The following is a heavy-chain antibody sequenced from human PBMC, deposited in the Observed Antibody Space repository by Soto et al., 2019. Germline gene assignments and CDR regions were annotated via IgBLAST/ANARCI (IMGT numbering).Heavy chain of an antibody. V-gene: IGHV4-39*01. D-gene: IGHD3-9*01. CDR3: ARLNDVLRYFDWLIN. CDR1: GCSISSSSYY. J-gene: IGHJ4*02. CDR2: IYYSGST. Sequence: SETLSLTCTVSGCSISSSSYYWGWIRQPPGKGLEWIGSIYYSGSTYYNPSLKSRVTISVDTSKNQFSLKLSSVTAADTAVYYCARLNDVLRYFDWLINWGQGTLVTVS.